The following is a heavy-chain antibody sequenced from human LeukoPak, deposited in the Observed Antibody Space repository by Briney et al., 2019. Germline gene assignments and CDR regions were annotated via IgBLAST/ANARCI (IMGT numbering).Heavy chain of an antibody. CDR1: GGSFSGYY. J-gene: IGHJ5*02. CDR2: INHSEST. V-gene: IGHV4-34*01. Sequence: PSETLSLTCAVYGGSFSGYYWSWIRQPPGKGLEGIGEINHSESTNYNPSLKSRVTISVDTSKNQFSLKLSSVTAADTAVYYCARDRGVRGVRDWFDPWGQGTLVTVSS. CDR3: ARDRGVRGVRDWFDP. D-gene: IGHD3-10*01.